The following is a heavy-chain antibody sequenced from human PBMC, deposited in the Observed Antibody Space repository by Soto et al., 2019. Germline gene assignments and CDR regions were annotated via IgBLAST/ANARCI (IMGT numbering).Heavy chain of an antibody. J-gene: IGHJ3*01. Sequence: PSETLSLTXAVSGFFISSGNYWGWIRKPPGKGLEWIGSIFHGGNTYYNPSLKSRVTISVDMSKNQFSLKLDSVTAADTAVYYCARARWYDAFDVWGQGTVVTVSS. CDR3: ARARWYDAFDV. D-gene: IGHD2-15*01. CDR1: GFFISSGNY. CDR2: IFHGGNT. V-gene: IGHV4-38-2*01.